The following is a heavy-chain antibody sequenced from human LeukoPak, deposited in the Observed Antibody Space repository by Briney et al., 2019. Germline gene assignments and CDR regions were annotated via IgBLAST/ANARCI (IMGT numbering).Heavy chain of an antibody. Sequence: PGGTLRLSCAASGFTFCGSAVHWVGQASGQGLEWRGRLEGRPDTYATTYAASVRGRFAISRDDSKNTASLQMNRLKIDDTAMYYCTRPRYCVDGVCYKDYWGQATLVTVSS. CDR2: LEGRPDTYAT. CDR3: TRPRYCVDGVCYKDY. J-gene: IGHJ4*02. V-gene: IGHV3-73*01. CDR1: GFTFCGSA. D-gene: IGHD2-8*01.